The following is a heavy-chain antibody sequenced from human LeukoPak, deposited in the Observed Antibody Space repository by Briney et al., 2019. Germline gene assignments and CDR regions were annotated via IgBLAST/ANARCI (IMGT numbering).Heavy chain of an antibody. CDR1: GYTFTGYY. J-gene: IGHJ5*02. Sequence: ASVTVSCKASGYTFTGYYMHWVRQAPGQGLEWMGWINPNSGGTNYAQDFHGRVTMTRDTSISTACMELSRLRSDDTAVYYCARAGDSGNLAWGQGTLVTVSP. D-gene: IGHD1-26*01. V-gene: IGHV1-2*02. CDR3: ARAGDSGNLA. CDR2: INPNSGGT.